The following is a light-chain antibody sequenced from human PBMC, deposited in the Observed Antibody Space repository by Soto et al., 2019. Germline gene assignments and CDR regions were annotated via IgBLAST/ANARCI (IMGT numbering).Light chain of an antibody. Sequence: DIQMTQSPSTLSASVGDRVTITCRASQSISSWLAWYQQRPGKAPKLLIYKASTLESGVPSRFSGSGSGTEFTLTISSRQPDDFATYYCHQYNTYWTFGQGNTVEVK. CDR1: QSISSW. V-gene: IGKV1-5*03. J-gene: IGKJ1*01. CDR2: KAS. CDR3: HQYNTYWT.